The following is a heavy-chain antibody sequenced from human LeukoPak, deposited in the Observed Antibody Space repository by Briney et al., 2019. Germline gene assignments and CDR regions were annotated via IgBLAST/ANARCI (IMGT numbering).Heavy chain of an antibody. J-gene: IGHJ4*02. CDR3: ARDGEDIVVVPADNDY. Sequence: ASVKVSCKASGYTFTSYGISWVRQAPGQGLEWMGWISAYNDNTNYAQKLQGRVTMTTDTSTSAAYMELRSLRSDDTAVYYCARDGEDIVVVPADNDYWGQGTLVTVSS. CDR2: ISAYNDNT. V-gene: IGHV1-18*01. CDR1: GYTFTSYG. D-gene: IGHD2-2*01.